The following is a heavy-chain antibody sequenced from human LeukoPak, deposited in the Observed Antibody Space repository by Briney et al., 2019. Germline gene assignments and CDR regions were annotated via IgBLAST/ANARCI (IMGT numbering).Heavy chain of an antibody. CDR3: AKGIDGYSSSCQGY. CDR2: ISGSGGST. Sequence: GGSLRLSCAASGFTFSSYAMSWVRQAPGKGLEWVSAISGSGGSTYYADSVKGRFTISRDNSKNALYLQMNSLRAEDTAVYYCAKGIDGYSSSCQGYWGQGTLVTVSS. D-gene: IGHD6-13*01. CDR1: GFTFSSYA. J-gene: IGHJ4*02. V-gene: IGHV3-23*01.